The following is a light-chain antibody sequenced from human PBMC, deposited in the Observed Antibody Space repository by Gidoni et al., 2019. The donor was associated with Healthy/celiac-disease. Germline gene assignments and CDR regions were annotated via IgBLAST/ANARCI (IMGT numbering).Light chain of an antibody. V-gene: IGKV1-8*01. CDR2: AAS. J-gene: IGKJ3*01. CDR3: QQYYSYPHT. Sequence: AIRMTQSPSSLSASTGDRVTITCRASQGISSYLAWYQQKPGKAPKLLIYAASTLQSGVPSRFSGSGSGTDFTLTISCLQSEDFATYYCQQYYSYPHTFXPXTKVDIK. CDR1: QGISSY.